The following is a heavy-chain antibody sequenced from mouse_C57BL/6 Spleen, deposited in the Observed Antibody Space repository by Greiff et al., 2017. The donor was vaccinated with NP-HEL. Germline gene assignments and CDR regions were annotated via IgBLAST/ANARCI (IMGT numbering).Heavy chain of an antibody. CDR1: GYTFTSYW. CDR2: IYPGSGST. J-gene: IGHJ1*03. CDR3: ARSGTTVVATDWYFDV. Sequence: VQLQQSGAELVKPGASVKMSCKASGYTFTSYWITWVKQRPGQGLEWIGDIYPGSGSTNYNEKFKSKATLTVDTSASTAYMQLSSLTSEDSAVYYCARSGTTVVATDWYFDVWGTGTTVTVSS. V-gene: IGHV1-55*01. D-gene: IGHD1-1*01.